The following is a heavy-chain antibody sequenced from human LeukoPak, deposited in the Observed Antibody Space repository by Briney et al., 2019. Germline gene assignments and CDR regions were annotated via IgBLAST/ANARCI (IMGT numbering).Heavy chain of an antibody. CDR2: ISGDGGMT. D-gene: IGHD5-12*01. CDR1: GFTLDDYG. Sequence: GGSLRHSCVGSGFTLDDYGMHWVRQRPGKGLEWVSLISGDGGMTHYADSVKGRFTISRDNSKNSLYLQMNSLRIEDSAFYYCAKDAPYSGRVFDCWGQGTLVTVSS. CDR3: AKDAPYSGRVFDC. V-gene: IGHV3-43*02. J-gene: IGHJ4*02.